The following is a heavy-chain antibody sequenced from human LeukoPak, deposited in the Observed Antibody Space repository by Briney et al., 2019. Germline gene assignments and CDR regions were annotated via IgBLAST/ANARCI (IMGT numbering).Heavy chain of an antibody. V-gene: IGHV1-46*01. D-gene: IGHD5-24*01. CDR1: GYTFTSNY. CDR2: ISPSGGST. CDR3: ARDNSVRDEAWWFNP. Sequence: ASVKLSCKAFGYTFTSNYMYWVRQAPGQGPGWMGVISPSGGSTTYAQKFQDRLTLTRDMSTSTDYLELSSLRSEDTAVYYCARDNSVRDEAWWFNPWRQGTMVTVSS. J-gene: IGHJ5*02.